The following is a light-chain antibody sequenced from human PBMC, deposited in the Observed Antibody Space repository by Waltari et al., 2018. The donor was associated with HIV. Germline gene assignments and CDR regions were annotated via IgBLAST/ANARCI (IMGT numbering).Light chain of an antibody. CDR2: LGS. CDR3: MQALQSPRT. J-gene: IGKJ1*01. CDR1: HSLLNSNGYNY. Sequence: DIVMTQSPFSLPVTPGEPASISCRSSHSLLNSNGYNYLDWYLQKPGQSPQLLIYLGSNRASGVPDRFSGSGSGTDFTLKISRVEAEDVGVYYCMQALQSPRTFGQGTTVEIK. V-gene: IGKV2-28*01.